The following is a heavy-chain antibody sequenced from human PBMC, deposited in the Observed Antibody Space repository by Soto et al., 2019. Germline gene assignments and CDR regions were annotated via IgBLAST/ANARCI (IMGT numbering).Heavy chain of an antibody. CDR3: AKDRGIVATTLDY. CDR1: GFTFSSYG. J-gene: IGHJ4*02. CDR2: ISYDGSNK. Sequence: GGSLRLSCAASGFTFSSYGMHWVRQAPGKGLEWVAVISYDGSNKYYADSVKGRFTISRDNSKNTLYLQMNSLRAEDTAVYYCAKDRGIVATTLDYWGQGTLVTVSS. D-gene: IGHD5-12*01. V-gene: IGHV3-30*18.